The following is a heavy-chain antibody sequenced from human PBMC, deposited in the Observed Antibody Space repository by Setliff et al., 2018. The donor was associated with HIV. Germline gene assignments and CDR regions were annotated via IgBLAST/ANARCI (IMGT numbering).Heavy chain of an antibody. CDR1: GYTFTGYY. J-gene: IGHJ4*02. CDR2: INPNSGGT. V-gene: IGHV1-2*02. D-gene: IGHD6-19*01. CDR3: ARVAVAGTATYYFDY. Sequence: ASVKVSCKASGYTFTGYYMRWVRQAPGQGLEWMGWINPNSGGTNYAQKFQGRVTMTRDTSISTTYMELSRLRSDDTAVYYCARVAVAGTATYYFDYWGQGTLVTVSS.